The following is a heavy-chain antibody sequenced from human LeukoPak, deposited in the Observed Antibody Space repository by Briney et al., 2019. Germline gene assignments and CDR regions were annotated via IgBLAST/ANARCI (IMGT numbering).Heavy chain of an antibody. CDR1: GFIFRNYA. J-gene: IGHJ4*02. CDR3: AKDLFLRLSYYFDY. V-gene: IGHV3-23*01. CDR2: ISGSGGST. D-gene: IGHD3-3*01. Sequence: PGGSLRLSCAASGFIFRNYAMTWVRQAPGKGLKWVSAISGSGGSTYYADSVKGRFTISRDNSKNTLYLQMNSLRAEDTAVYYCAKDLFLRLSYYFDYWGQGTLVTVSS.